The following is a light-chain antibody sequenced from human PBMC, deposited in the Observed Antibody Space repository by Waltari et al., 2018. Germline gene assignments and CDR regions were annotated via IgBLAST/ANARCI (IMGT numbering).Light chain of an antibody. CDR3: QQSYSIFRT. CDR1: QSIDKS. CDR2: GAS. V-gene: IGKV1-39*01. Sequence: DIQMTPSPSSLSASVGDRVTITCRASQSIDKSLNWYQQKPGRAPYLLIHGASSLQSGVPSRFSGGGSGRDFTLTISSLQPEDSATYYCQQSYSIFRTFGQGTKVGIK. J-gene: IGKJ1*01.